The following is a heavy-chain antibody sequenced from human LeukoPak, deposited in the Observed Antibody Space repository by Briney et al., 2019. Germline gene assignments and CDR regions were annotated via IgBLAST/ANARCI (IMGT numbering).Heavy chain of an antibody. Sequence: SETLSLTCTVSGGSISRYYWSWIRQPPGKGLEWIGYIYYSVSTTYNPSLKTRVTISVDTSKNQFSLKLSSVTAADTAVYYCARERGWYKAYCYYYYGMDVWGKGNTVTVSS. CDR1: GGSISRYY. CDR3: ARERGWYKAYCYYYYGMDV. D-gene: IGHD6-19*01. V-gene: IGHV4-59*01. J-gene: IGHJ6*04. CDR2: IYYSVST.